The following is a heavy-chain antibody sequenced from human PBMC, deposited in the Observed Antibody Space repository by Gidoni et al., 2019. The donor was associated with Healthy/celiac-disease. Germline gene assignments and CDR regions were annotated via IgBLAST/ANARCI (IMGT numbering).Heavy chain of an antibody. CDR3: ARVDVVPAAMFDLESYNWFDP. V-gene: IGHV4-39*01. J-gene: IGHJ5*02. CDR1: GGSISSTDYS. CDR2: IDYSGST. Sequence: QLQLQESGPRLVKPSETLSLTCTVSGGSISSTDYSWGWIRQPPGKGLEWIGSIDYSGSTYYNPSLKSRATISVDTSKNQFCLKVSSVTAADTAVYYCARVDVVPAAMFDLESYNWFDPWGQGTLVTVSS. D-gene: IGHD2-2*01.